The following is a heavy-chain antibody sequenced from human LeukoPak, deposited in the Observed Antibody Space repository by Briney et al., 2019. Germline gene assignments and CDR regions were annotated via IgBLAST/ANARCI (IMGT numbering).Heavy chain of an antibody. CDR1: GYTFTGYY. D-gene: IGHD3-10*01. J-gene: IGHJ5*02. CDR3: ARGLFARGSFDP. V-gene: IGHV1-2*02. Sequence: GASVKVSCKASGYTFTGYYIHWVRQAPGQGLEWMGWINPDSGGTNYAQKFQGRVTMTRDTSISTAYMELSRLRSDDTAVYYCARGLFARGSFDPWGQGTLVTVSS. CDR2: INPDSGGT.